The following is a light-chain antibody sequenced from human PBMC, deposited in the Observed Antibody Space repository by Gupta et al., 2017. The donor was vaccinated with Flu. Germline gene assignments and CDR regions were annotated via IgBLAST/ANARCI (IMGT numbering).Light chain of an antibody. Sequence: SYDLTQPLSVSVALGQTATTRCGGDKIEYKNVHWYQQKPGLAPQLVIYRDNSRPSGIPERFSGSNSGNTATLTISRAQAGDEADYYCQVWDTSAWVFGGGTKLTVL. CDR2: RDN. CDR1: KIEYKN. V-gene: IGLV3-9*01. CDR3: QVWDTSAWV. J-gene: IGLJ3*02.